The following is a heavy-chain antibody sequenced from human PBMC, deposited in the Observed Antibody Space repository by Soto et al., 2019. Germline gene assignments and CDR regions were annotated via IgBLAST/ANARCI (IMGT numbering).Heavy chain of an antibody. D-gene: IGHD6-6*01. CDR3: AREGREGIAARIRNHYGMDV. CDR2: IIPIFGTA. V-gene: IGHV1-69*01. CDR1: GGTFSSYA. J-gene: IGHJ6*02. Sequence: QVQLVQSGAEVKKPGSSVKVSCKASGGTFSSYAISWVRQAPGQGREWMGGIIPIFGTANHAQQFQGRVTITADESTSTANMELRSLRSEDTAVYYCAREGREGIAARIRNHYGMDVWGQGTTVTVSS.